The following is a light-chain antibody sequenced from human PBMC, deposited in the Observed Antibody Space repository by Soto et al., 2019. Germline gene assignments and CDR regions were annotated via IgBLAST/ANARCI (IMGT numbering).Light chain of an antibody. CDR1: QSGLYSSNNKNY. CDR3: QQYYSTPPVT. J-gene: IGKJ5*01. V-gene: IGKV4-1*01. CDR2: WAS. Sequence: IVMTQSPDSLAFSLGERATINCKSSQSGLYSSNNKNYLAWYQQKPGQPPKLLIYWASTRESGVPDRFSGSGSGTDFTLTISSLQAEDVAVYYCQQYYSTPPVTFGQGTRLEIK.